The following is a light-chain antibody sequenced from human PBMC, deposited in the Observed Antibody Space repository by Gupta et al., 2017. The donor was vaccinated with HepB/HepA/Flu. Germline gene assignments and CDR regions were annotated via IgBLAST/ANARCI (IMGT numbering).Light chain of an antibody. CDR2: DAS. J-gene: IGKJ4*01. V-gene: IGKV3-11*01. CDR3: QQRSNWPLT. Sequence: IVLTQSPATLSLSPGASATLSCRASQSVSSYLAWYQQKPGQAPRLLIYDASKRATGIAARFSGSGSGTDFTLTISSLEPEDFAVYYCQQRSNWPLTFGGGTKVEIK. CDR1: QSVSSY.